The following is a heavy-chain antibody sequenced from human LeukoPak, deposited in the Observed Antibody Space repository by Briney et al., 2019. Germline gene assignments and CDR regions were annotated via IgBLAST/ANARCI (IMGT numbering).Heavy chain of an antibody. CDR3: ARRDFWSGLDP. CDR1: GFTFSDHY. V-gene: IGHV4-39*01. Sequence: PGGSLRLSCAASGFTFSDHYMDWIRQPPGKGLEWIGSIYYSGSTYYNPSLKSRVTISVDTSKNQFSLKLSSVTAADTAVYYCARRDFWSGLDPWGQGTLVTVSS. D-gene: IGHD3-3*01. J-gene: IGHJ5*02. CDR2: IYYSGST.